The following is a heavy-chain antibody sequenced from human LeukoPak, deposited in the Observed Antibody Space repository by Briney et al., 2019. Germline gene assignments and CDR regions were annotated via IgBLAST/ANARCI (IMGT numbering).Heavy chain of an antibody. J-gene: IGHJ6*03. CDR2: ISSSSSYI. V-gene: IGHV3-21*01. D-gene: IGHD6-13*01. CDR1: GFTFSSYS. Sequence: GGSLRLSCAASGFTFSSYSMNWVRQAPGKGLEWVSSISSSSSYIYYADSVKGRFTISRDNAKNSLYLQMNSLRAEDTAVYYCARDSQPYSSSSDLLGYYYYMDVWGKGTTVTVSS. CDR3: ARDSQPYSSSSDLLGYYYYMDV.